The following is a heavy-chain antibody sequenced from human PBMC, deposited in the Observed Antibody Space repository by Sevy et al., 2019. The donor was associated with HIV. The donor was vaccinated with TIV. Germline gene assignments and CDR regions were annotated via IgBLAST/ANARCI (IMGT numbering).Heavy chain of an antibody. D-gene: IGHD3-10*01. CDR1: GYTFSSYG. J-gene: IGHJ4*02. V-gene: IGHV1-18*01. CDR2: ISAYTVTT. CDR3: ARDLLWFGESRASGY. Sequence: ASVKVSCKASGYTFSSYGISWVRQARGQGLEWMGWISAYTVTTHYAQKFQGRVTMTTDTSTSTAYMELRSLRSDDTAVYYCARDLLWFGESRASGYWGLGTLVTVSS.